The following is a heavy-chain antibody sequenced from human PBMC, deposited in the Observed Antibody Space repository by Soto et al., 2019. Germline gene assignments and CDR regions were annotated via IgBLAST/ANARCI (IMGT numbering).Heavy chain of an antibody. Sequence: ASVKVSCKASGYTFTSYGISWVRQAPGQGLEWMGWISAYNGNTNYAQKLQGRVTMTTDTSTSTAYMELRSLRSDDTAVYYCARVGVGPSPYYDFWRVELVFDPWGQGTLVTVSS. V-gene: IGHV1-18*04. CDR2: ISAYNGNT. CDR3: ARVGVGPSPYYDFWRVELVFDP. J-gene: IGHJ5*02. CDR1: GYTFTSYG. D-gene: IGHD3-3*01.